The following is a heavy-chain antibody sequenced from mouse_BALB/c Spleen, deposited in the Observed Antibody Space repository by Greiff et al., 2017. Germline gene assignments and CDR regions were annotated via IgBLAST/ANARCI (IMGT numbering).Heavy chain of an antibody. J-gene: IGHJ2*01. CDR2: IYPGDGDT. CDR1: GYAFSSYW. Sequence: QVQLQQSGAELVRPGSSVKISCKASGYAFSSYWMNWVKQRPGQGLEWIGQIYPGDGDTNYNGKFKGKATLTADKSSSTAYMQLSSLTSEDSAVYFCARGGNSYFDYWGQGTTLTVSS. CDR3: ARGGNSYFDY. V-gene: IGHV1-80*01.